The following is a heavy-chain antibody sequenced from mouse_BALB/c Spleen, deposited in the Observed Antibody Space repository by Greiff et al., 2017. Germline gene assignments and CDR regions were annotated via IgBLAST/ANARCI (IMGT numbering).Heavy chain of an antibody. D-gene: IGHD2-2*01. V-gene: IGHV5-6-5*01. CDR2: ISSGGST. CDR1: GFTFSSYA. Sequence: DVMLVESGGGLVKPGGSLKLSCAASGFTFSSYAMSWVRQTPEKRLEWVASISSGGSTYYPDSVKGRFTISRDNARNILYLQMSSLRSEDTAMYYCARLGYGYFDYWGQGTTLTVS. J-gene: IGHJ2*01. CDR3: ARLGYGYFDY.